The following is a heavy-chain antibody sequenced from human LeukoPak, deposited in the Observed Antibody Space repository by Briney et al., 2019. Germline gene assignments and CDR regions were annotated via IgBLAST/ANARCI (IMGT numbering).Heavy chain of an antibody. D-gene: IGHD3-22*01. V-gene: IGHV3-23*01. CDR2: ISGSGGST. CDR1: GFTFSSYA. CDR3: AKAFNYYDSSGYYEDYFDY. Sequence: PGGSLRLSCAASGFTFSSYAMSWVRQAPGQGLEWVSAISGSGGSTYYADSVKGRFTISRDNSKNTLYLQMNSLRAEDTAVYYCAKAFNYYDSSGYYEDYFDYWGQGTLVTVSS. J-gene: IGHJ4*02.